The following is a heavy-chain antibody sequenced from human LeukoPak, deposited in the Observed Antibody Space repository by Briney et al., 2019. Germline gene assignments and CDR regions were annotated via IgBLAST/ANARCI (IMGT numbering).Heavy chain of an antibody. Sequence: PSETLSLTCAVYGGSFSGYYWSWIRQPPGKGLEWIGEINHSGSTNYNPSLKSRVTISVDTSKNQFSLKLSSVTAADTAVYYCARGRTVQSGYSGYGYLDYWGQGTLVTVSS. D-gene: IGHD5-12*01. CDR3: ARGRTVQSGYSGYGYLDY. CDR2: INHSGST. J-gene: IGHJ4*02. CDR1: GGSFSGYY. V-gene: IGHV4-34*01.